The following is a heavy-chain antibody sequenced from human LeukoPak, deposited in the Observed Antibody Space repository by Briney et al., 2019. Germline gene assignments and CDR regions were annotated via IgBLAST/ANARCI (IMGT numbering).Heavy chain of an antibody. CDR3: ARTAGRTFDY. CDR1: GFTVSSNH. D-gene: IGHD6-6*01. V-gene: IGHV3-53*01. Sequence: GGSLRLSCAASGFTVSSNHMSWVRQVPGKGLEWVSIIYSGGSTNYADSVKGRFTISRDNSKNTLYLQMNSLRADDTAVYYCARTAGRTFDYWGQGTLVTVSS. CDR2: IYSGGST. J-gene: IGHJ4*02.